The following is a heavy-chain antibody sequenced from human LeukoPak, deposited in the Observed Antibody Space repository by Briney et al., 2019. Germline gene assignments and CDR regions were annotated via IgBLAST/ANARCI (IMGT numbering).Heavy chain of an antibody. V-gene: IGHV1-69*05. CDR2: IIPIFGTA. D-gene: IGHD6-13*01. CDR3: ARAYSSSWYGRGWFDP. J-gene: IGHJ5*02. CDR1: GGTFSSYA. Sequence: GSSVKVSCKASGGTFSSYAISWVRQAPGQGLEWMGGIIPIFGTANYAQKFQGRVTITRNTSISTAYMELSSLRSEDTAVYYCARAYSSSWYGRGWFDPWGQGTLVTVSS.